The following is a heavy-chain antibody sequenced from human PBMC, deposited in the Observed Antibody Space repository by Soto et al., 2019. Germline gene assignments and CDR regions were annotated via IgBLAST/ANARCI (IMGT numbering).Heavy chain of an antibody. Sequence: QVQLVQSGAEVKKPGSSVKVSCKASGGTFSSYSINWVRQAPRQGLEWMGEIIPIFGTANYAQKFQGRVTITADESTSTAYMELSSLRSEDTAVYYWARDGGRHSGGSDYWGQGTLVTVSS. CDR2: IIPIFGTA. V-gene: IGHV1-69*01. J-gene: IGHJ4*02. CDR3: ARDGGRHSGGSDY. CDR1: GGTFSSYS. D-gene: IGHD1-26*01.